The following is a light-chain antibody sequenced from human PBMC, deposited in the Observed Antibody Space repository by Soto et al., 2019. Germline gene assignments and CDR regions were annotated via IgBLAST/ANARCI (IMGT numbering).Light chain of an antibody. CDR2: EVS. V-gene: IGLV2-14*01. CDR1: SSDVGGYAY. CDR3: SSYTSRTTPV. Sequence: HSALTQPASVSGSPGQTITISCTGTSSDVGGYAYVSWYQQYPGKVPKLVISEVSNRPSGVSHRFSGSRSGNTASLTISGLQAEDEADYHCSSYTSRTTPVFGGGPKLTVL. J-gene: IGLJ2*01.